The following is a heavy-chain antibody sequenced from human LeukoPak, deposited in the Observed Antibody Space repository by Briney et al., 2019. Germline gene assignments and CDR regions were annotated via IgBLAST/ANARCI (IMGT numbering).Heavy chain of an antibody. CDR3: ARHRSKYQLLLVWFDP. V-gene: IGHV4-39*01. CDR2: IYYSGST. D-gene: IGHD2-2*01. CDR1: GGSISSSSYY. J-gene: IGHJ5*02. Sequence: SETLSLTCTVAGGSISSSSYYWGWIRQPPGKGLEWIGSIYYSGSTYYNPSLKSRVTISVDTSKNQFSLKLSSVTAADTAVYYCARHRSKYQLLLVWFDPWGQGTLVTVSS.